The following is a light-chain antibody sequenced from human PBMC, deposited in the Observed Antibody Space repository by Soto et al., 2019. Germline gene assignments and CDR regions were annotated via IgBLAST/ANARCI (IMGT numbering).Light chain of an antibody. V-gene: IGLV2-14*01. CDR2: DVR. CDR1: SSDVGGYNY. J-gene: IGLJ1*01. CDR3: SSYPPVSPYV. Sequence: QSALTQPASVSGSPGQSITISCTGTSSDVGGYNYVSWYQQHPGKAPKLMIYDVRNRPSGVSNRFSGSKSVNTASLTISGLQAEDGADYYCSSYPPVSPYVFGTGTKVTAL.